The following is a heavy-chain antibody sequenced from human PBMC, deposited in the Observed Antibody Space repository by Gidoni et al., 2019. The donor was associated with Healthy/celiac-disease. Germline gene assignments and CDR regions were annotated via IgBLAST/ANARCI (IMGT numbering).Heavy chain of an antibody. J-gene: IGHJ3*02. CDR2: IYYSGST. V-gene: IGHV4-59*01. Sequence: QVQLQESGPGLVKPSETLSLTCTVSGGSLRSYYWSWVRQPPGKGLEWIGYIYYSGSTNYNPSLKSRVTISVDTSKNQFSLKLSSVTAADTAVYYCARVVGGVVVPAASYAFDIWGQGTMVTVSS. CDR3: ARVVGGVVVPAASYAFDI. CDR1: GGSLRSYY. D-gene: IGHD2-2*01.